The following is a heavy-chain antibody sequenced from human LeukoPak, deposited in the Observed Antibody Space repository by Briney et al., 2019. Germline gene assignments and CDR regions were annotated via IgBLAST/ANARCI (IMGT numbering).Heavy chain of an antibody. CDR1: GFTFSNAW. D-gene: IGHD4-17*01. J-gene: IGHJ4*02. Sequence: NPGGSLRLSCAASGFTFSNAWMSWVRQAPGKGLEWVGRIKSKTDGGTTDYVAPVKGRFTISRDDSKNTLYLQMNSLRAEDTAVYYCARGEVYGESPFDYWGQGTLVTVSS. CDR2: IKSKTDGGTT. V-gene: IGHV3-15*01. CDR3: ARGEVYGESPFDY.